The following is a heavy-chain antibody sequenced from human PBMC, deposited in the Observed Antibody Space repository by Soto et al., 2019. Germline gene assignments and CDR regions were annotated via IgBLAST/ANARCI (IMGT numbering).Heavy chain of an antibody. D-gene: IGHD1-26*01. J-gene: IGHJ6*02. V-gene: IGHV3-9*01. CDR1: GFTFDDYA. CDR3: AKDRGGGTKSLIEPVWYGMDV. CDR2: ISWSSNVV. Sequence: PGGSLRLSCAASGFTFDDYAMHRVLQVPGKGLEWVSGISWSSNVVGYADSVKGRFNISRDNAKNSLYLQMNSLRADDTALYYCAKDRGGGTKSLIEPVWYGMDVWGHGTTVTVS.